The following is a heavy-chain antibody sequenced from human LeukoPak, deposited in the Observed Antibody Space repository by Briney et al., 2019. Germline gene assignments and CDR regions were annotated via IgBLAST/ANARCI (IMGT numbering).Heavy chain of an antibody. V-gene: IGHV1-18*01. D-gene: IGHD3-22*01. CDR1: GYTFTSYG. CDR3: ARHPPPTYYYDSSGYYYFDY. CDR2: ISAYNGNT. Sequence: ASVKVSCKASGYTFTSYGISWVRQAPGQGLEWMGWISAYNGNTNYAQKLQGRVTMTTDTSTSTAYMELRSLRSDDTAVYYCARHPPPTYYYDSSGYYYFDYWGQGTLVTVPS. J-gene: IGHJ4*02.